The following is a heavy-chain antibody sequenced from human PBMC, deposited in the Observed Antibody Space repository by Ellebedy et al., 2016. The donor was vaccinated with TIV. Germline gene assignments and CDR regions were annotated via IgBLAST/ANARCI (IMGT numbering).Heavy chain of an antibody. J-gene: IGHJ4*02. CDR1: GGSVSSYF. V-gene: IGHV4-4*07. CDR3: VRWVGHFDF. D-gene: IGHD1-26*01. Sequence: MPSETLSLTCTVSGGSVSSYFWSWIRQPAGKGLEWIGRFYASGTTNYNPSLKARVSMSVDTSNNEFSLKLSSVTAADTAVYYCVRWVGHFDFWGQGTLVTVSS. CDR2: FYASGTT.